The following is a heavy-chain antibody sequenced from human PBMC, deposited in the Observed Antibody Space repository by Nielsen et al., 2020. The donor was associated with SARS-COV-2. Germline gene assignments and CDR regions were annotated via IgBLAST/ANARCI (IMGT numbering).Heavy chain of an antibody. V-gene: IGHV3-33*03. D-gene: IGHD6-19*01. Sequence: GGSLRLSCAASGFTFSSYGMHWVRQAPGKGLEWVAVIWYDGSNKYYADSVKGRFTISRDNAKNSLYLQMNSLRAEDTALYYCAKDGHSSGWYGAPDYWGQGTLVTVSS. J-gene: IGHJ4*02. CDR1: GFTFSSYG. CDR3: AKDGHSSGWYGAPDY. CDR2: IWYDGSNK.